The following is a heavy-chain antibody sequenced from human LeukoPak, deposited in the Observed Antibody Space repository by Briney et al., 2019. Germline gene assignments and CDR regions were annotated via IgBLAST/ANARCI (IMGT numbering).Heavy chain of an antibody. V-gene: IGHV3-9*01. CDR1: GFTFDDYA. Sequence: GRSLRLSCAASGFTFDDYAMHWVRQAPGKGLEWVSGISWNSGSIGYADSVKGRFTISRDNAKNSLYLQMNSLRAEDTALYYCAKGGSSGYKRLDYFDYWGQGTLATVSS. CDR2: ISWNSGSI. D-gene: IGHD3-22*01. J-gene: IGHJ4*02. CDR3: AKGGSSGYKRLDYFDY.